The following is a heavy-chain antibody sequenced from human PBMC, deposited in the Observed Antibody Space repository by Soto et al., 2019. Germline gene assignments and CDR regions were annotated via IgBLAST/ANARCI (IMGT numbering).Heavy chain of an antibody. CDR3: ARGLSGYSA. V-gene: IGHV4-34*01. CDR2: INHSGST. Sequence: SETLSLTCAVYGGSFSGYYWSWIRQPPGKGLEWIGEINHSGSTNYNPSLKSRVTISVDTSKNQFSLKLSSVTAADTAVYYCARGLSGYSAWGQGTLVTVS. CDR1: GGSFSGYY. J-gene: IGHJ4*02. D-gene: IGHD5-18*01.